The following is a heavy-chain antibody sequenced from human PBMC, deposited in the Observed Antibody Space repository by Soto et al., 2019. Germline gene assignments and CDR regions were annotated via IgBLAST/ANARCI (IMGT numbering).Heavy chain of an antibody. D-gene: IGHD2-21*01. CDR3: AGRGSHILSPKSFDS. V-gene: IGHV4-59*08. J-gene: IGHJ5*01. CDR2: IYYSGST. CDR1: GGSISSYY. Sequence: SETLSLTCTGSGGSISSYYWSWIRQPPGKGLEWIGYIYYSGSTNYNPSLKSRVTISVDTSKNQFSLKLSSVTAADTAVYYCAGRGSHILSPKSFDSRAQRILVTVSA.